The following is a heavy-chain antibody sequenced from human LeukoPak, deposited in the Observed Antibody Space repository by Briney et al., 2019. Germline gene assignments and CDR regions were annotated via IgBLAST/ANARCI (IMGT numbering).Heavy chain of an antibody. D-gene: IGHD3-10*01. CDR3: ARGTYYYGSGYGMDV. J-gene: IGHJ6*02. CDR2: IYYSGST. CDR1: GGSISSYY. V-gene: IGHV4-59*01. Sequence: SETLSLTCTVSGGSISSYYWSWIRQPPGKGLEWIGYIYYSGSTNYNPSLKSRVTISVNTSKNQFSLKLSSVTAADTAVYYCARGTYYYGSGYGMDVWGQGTTVPVSS.